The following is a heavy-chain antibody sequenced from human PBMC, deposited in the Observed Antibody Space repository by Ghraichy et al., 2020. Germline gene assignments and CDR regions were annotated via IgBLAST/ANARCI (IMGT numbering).Heavy chain of an antibody. D-gene: IGHD3-3*01. CDR1: GGSISSYY. CDR2: IYTSGST. J-gene: IGHJ5*02. CDR3: ARPNYDFWSGYYTSWFDP. V-gene: IGHV4-4*09. Sequence: SQTLSLTCTVSGGSISSYYWSWIRQPPGKGLEWIGYIYTSGSTNYNPSLKSRVTISVDTSKNQFSLKLSSVTAADTAVYYCARPNYDFWSGYYTSWFDPWGQGTLVTVSS.